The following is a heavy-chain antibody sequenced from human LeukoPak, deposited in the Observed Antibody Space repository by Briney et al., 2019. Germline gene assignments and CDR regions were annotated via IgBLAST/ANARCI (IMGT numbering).Heavy chain of an antibody. Sequence: SETLSLTCTVSGGSINSYYWSWIRQPAGKGLEWIGRIYTSGSTNYHPSLKSRVTVSLDISKNQFSLKLSSVTAADTAVYYCARETHMYCKSNSCYGYFDLWGRGTLVTVSS. CDR2: IYTSGST. CDR3: ARETHMYCKSNSCYGYFDL. CDR1: GGSINSYY. J-gene: IGHJ2*01. D-gene: IGHD2-2*01. V-gene: IGHV4-4*07.